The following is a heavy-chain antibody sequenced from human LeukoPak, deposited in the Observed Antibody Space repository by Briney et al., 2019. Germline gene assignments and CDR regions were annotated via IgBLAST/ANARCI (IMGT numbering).Heavy chain of an antibody. Sequence: ASVKVSCKSSGFTFTDHYIHWVRQGPGQGLEWMGYIGPHSTFTSSPQEFQGRVTMTRDASMSTAYMELTRLTSDNTAVYYCVREGEGPLSKDFDYWGQGTLVTVSS. V-gene: IGHV1-2*02. J-gene: IGHJ4*02. CDR1: GFTFTDHY. CDR3: VREGEGPLSKDFDY. D-gene: IGHD2/OR15-2a*01. CDR2: IGPHSTFT.